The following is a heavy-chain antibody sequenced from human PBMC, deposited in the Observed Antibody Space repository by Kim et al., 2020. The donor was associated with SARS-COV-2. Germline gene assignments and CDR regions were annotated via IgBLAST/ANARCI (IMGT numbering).Heavy chain of an antibody. CDR3: ARDHSGGSYFDY. D-gene: IGHD3-10*01. Sequence: SCTQKFQGGLTVTRNTSTSTVYMEWSSLRSDDTAVYYCARDHSGGSYFDYWGQGTLVTVSS. V-gene: IGHV1-46*01. J-gene: IGHJ4*02.